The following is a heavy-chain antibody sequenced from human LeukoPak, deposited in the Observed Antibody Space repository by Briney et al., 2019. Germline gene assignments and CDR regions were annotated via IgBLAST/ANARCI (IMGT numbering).Heavy chain of an antibody. J-gene: IGHJ4*02. CDR1: GITFSGYS. CDR2: MTSSGNTI. V-gene: IGHV3-48*02. D-gene: IGHD1-26*01. CDR3: ARVGGATAVTMYFEY. Sequence: GGSLRLSCVVSGITFSGYSMIWVRQAPGKGLEWLPFMTSSGNTIFYAESVKDRFTISRDNAKKSLYLQMNSLRDEDTAVYYCARVGGATAVTMYFEYWGQGPLVTVTS.